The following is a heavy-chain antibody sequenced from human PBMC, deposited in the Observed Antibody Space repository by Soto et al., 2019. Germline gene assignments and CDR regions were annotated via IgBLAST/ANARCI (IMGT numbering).Heavy chain of an antibody. CDR1: EGYFSGYY. CDR2: INHSGST. V-gene: IGHV4-34*01. Sequence: PSDTLSLTCAVYEGYFSGYYWSLIRPPPGKGLEWIGEINHSGSTNYNPSLKSRVTISVDTSKNQFSLKLSSVTAADTAVYYCARGGDTYYDFWSGSHPSGHYGMDVWGQGTKVTVSS. J-gene: IGHJ6*02. D-gene: IGHD3-3*01. CDR3: ARGGDTYYDFWSGSHPSGHYGMDV.